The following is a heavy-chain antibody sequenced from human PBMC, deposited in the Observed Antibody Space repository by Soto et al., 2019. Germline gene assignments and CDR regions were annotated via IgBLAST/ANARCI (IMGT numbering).Heavy chain of an antibody. V-gene: IGHV4-34*01. CDR3: ARVGTTGTTAEGLHFRSYGMDV. CDR1: GGSFSGYY. Sequence: SSETLSLTCAVYGGSFSGYYWSWIRQPPGKGLEWIEEINHSESTNYNPSNKSRDTISVDTPKNQFSLKMSSVTAADTAVYYCARVGTTGTTAEGLHFRSYGMDVWGQGTTVT. D-gene: IGHD1-1*01. CDR2: INHSEST. J-gene: IGHJ6*02.